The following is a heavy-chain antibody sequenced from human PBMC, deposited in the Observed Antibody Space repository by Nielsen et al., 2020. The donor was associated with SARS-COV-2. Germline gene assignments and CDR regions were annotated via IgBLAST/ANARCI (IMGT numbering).Heavy chain of an antibody. V-gene: IGHV4-34*01. CDR2: INHSGST. CDR3: ARAPTRTYYYGSGRSGLDV. D-gene: IGHD3-10*01. J-gene: IGHJ6*02. CDR1: GGSFSGYY. Sequence: SETLSLTCAVYGGSFSGYYWSWIRQPPGKGLEWIGEINHSGSTNNNPSLKSRVTTSVDTSKNQFSLKLRSVTAADTAVYYCARAPTRTYYYGSGRSGLDVWGQGTTVTVS.